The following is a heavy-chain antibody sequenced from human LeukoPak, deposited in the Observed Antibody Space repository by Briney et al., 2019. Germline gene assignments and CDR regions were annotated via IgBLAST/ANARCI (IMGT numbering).Heavy chain of an antibody. J-gene: IGHJ4*02. V-gene: IGHV3-72*01. D-gene: IGHD3-10*01. CDR1: GFSFSDHF. CDR2: ARDKANGYTT. CDR3: VKADGTVIRGIIVPRLDY. Sequence: GGSLRLSCVASGFSFSDHFMDWVRQAPGKGLEWGGRARDKANGYTTEYAATVKGRFTISSDESRKSVYLQMSSLKTEDTAVYYCVKADGTVIRGIIVPRLDYWGQGTLVTVSS.